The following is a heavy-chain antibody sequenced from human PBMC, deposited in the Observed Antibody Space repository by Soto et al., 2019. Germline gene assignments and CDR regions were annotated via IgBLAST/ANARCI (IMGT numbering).Heavy chain of an antibody. CDR2: INQDGSGR. CDR3: AAIDHGSES. CDR1: GVVFSNYW. V-gene: IGHV3-7*01. D-gene: IGHD2-2*02. Sequence: EVQLVESGGGLVQPGGSLRLSCAASGVVFSNYWMSWVRRAPGKGLEWLANINQDGSGRFHADSVKGRFTISRDNAENSLYLQMIGLRVEDTGVYYCAAIDHGSESWGQGTLVTVSS. J-gene: IGHJ5*02.